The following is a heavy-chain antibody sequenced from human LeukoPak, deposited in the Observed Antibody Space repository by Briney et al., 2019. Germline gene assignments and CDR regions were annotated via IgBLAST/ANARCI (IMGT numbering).Heavy chain of an antibody. D-gene: IGHD3-16*01. J-gene: IGHJ4*02. V-gene: IGHV3-23*01. CDR1: GFTFSSYA. Sequence: GGPLRLSCGASGFTFSSYAMGGVRQAPARGLEGGSRLRGDRDTLYADSVKGRFTLSRDEARNTVYPHMNNLRVDDTAVHFGAKAIWVSRPDAVLWGQGTLVTVSS. CDR2: LRGDRDT. CDR3: AKAIWVSRPDAVL.